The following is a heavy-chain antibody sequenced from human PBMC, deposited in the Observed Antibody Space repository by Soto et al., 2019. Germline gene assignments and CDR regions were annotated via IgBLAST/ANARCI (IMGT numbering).Heavy chain of an antibody. CDR3: ARGNPFNYAGFDV. Sequence: QAHLEQSGTEVKRPGASVKVSCKASGYTFSDFDINWLRQASGQGPEWMGWMNAKSGDTFFAQKFLGKFNTTSDTSLSTAYMEVGSLTSDYTATYYCARGNPFNYAGFDVWGQGTTVAVSS. D-gene: IGHD3-16*01. J-gene: IGHJ6*02. V-gene: IGHV1-8*01. CDR2: MNAKSGDT. CDR1: GYTFSDFD.